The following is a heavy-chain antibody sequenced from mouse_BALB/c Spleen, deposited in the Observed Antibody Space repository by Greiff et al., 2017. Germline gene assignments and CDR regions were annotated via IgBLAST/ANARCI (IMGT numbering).Heavy chain of an antibody. CDR2: ISSGGSYT. CDR3: TRDEGYGNYDYFDY. J-gene: IGHJ2*01. Sequence: EVKLMESGGGLVKPGGSLKLSCAASGFTFSSYTMSWVRQTPEKRLEWVATISSGGSYTYYPDSVKGRFTISRDNAKNTLYLQMSSLKSEDTAMYYCTRDEGYGNYDYFDYWGQGTTLTVSS. D-gene: IGHD2-1*01. V-gene: IGHV5-6-4*01. CDR1: GFTFSSYT.